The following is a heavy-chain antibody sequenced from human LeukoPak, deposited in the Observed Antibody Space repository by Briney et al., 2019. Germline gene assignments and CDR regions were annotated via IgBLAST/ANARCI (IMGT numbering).Heavy chain of an antibody. J-gene: IGHJ4*02. V-gene: IGHV4-59*01. Sequence: MPSETLSLTCTVSGGSISSYYWSWIRQPPGKGLEWIGYIYYSGSTNYNLSLKSRVTISVDTSKNQFSLKLSSVTAADTAVYYCARDRDDFWSGYYIPGFDYWGQGTLVTVSS. D-gene: IGHD3-3*01. CDR3: ARDRDDFWSGYYIPGFDY. CDR1: GGSISSYY. CDR2: IYYSGST.